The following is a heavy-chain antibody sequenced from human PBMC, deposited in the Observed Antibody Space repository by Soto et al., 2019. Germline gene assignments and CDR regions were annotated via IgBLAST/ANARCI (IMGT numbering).Heavy chain of an antibody. J-gene: IGHJ4*02. D-gene: IGHD3-22*01. CDR1: GYSISSSNW. V-gene: IGHV4-28*01. Sequence: TSETLSLTCAVSGYSISSSNWWGCIRQPPGKGLEWIGYIYYTGSTYYNPSLKSRVTMSVDTSKNQFSLKLSSVTAVDTAVYYCARHDSSGYWVDDWGQGTLVTVS. CDR2: IYYTGST. CDR3: ARHDSSGYWVDD.